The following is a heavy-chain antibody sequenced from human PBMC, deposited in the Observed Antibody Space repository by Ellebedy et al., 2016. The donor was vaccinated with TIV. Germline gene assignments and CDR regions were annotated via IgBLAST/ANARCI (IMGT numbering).Heavy chain of an antibody. CDR2: ISSLGDST. D-gene: IGHD5-12*01. CDR3: AREGYTSGHCGAFDN. Sequence: GESLKISCSASGFTFSSSVMSWVRRAPGKGLEWVSTISSLGDSTHYADSVKGRFSISRDNSRNTVHLQMDNLRAEDAAVYYGAREGYTSGHCGAFDNWGQGAMVTVSS. CDR1: GFTFSSSV. V-gene: IGHV3-23*01. J-gene: IGHJ3*02.